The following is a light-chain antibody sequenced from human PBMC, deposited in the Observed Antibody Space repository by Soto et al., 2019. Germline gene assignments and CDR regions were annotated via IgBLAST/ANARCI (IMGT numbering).Light chain of an antibody. CDR3: QQYGNSPQT. V-gene: IGKV3-20*01. Sequence: EIVLTQSPGTLSLSPGERVTLSCRASQSVTSSYLAWYQHKPGQAPRLLIYGASTRATGIPDRFSGSGSGTDFTLTIASLEPGDFAVYYCQQYGNSPQTFGQGTKVDI. CDR1: QSVTSSY. J-gene: IGKJ1*01. CDR2: GAS.